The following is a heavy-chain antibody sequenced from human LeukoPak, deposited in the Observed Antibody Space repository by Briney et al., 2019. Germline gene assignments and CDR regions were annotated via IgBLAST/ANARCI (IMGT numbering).Heavy chain of an antibody. CDR3: ARYLPLGGSPYNWFDP. V-gene: IGHV4-4*07. CDR1: GGSISSYY. Sequence: SETLSLTCTVSGGSISSYYWSWIRQPAGKGLEWIGRIYTSGSTNYNPSLKSRVTMSVDTSKNQFSLKLSSVTAADTAVYYCARYLPLGGSPYNWFDPWGQGTLVTVSS. J-gene: IGHJ5*02. D-gene: IGHD1-26*01. CDR2: IYTSGST.